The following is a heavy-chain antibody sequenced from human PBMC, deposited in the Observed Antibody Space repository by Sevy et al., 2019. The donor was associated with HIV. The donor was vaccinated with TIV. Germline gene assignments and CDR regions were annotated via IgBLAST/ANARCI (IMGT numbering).Heavy chain of an antibody. CDR2: ISSSRSTI. J-gene: IGHJ6*02. D-gene: IGHD6-19*01. CDR3: ARDLDSSGWYHYYGMDV. Sequence: GGSLRLSCAASGFTFSTYSMNWVRQAPGKGLEWVSYISSSRSTIYYADSVKGRFSISRDNAKNSLYLQMNSLRAEDTALYYCARDLDSSGWYHYYGMDVWGQGTTVTVSS. CDR1: GFTFSTYS. V-gene: IGHV3-48*01.